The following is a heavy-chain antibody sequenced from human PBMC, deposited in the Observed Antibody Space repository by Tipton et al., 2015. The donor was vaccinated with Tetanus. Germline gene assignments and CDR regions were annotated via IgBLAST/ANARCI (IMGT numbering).Heavy chain of an antibody. Sequence: LRLSCTVSGGLITTGGYSWGWIRQLPGQGLEWLGYIYQTDSTYYNPSVRSRLTLSLQRSKNQISLQLTSVTAADTAMYYCVTVNFPNYYHYGMDVWGQGTTVTVSS. D-gene: IGHD1-1*01. J-gene: IGHJ6*02. CDR2: IYQTDST. CDR3: VTVNFPNYYHYGMDV. CDR1: GGLITTGGYS. V-gene: IGHV4-30-2*01.